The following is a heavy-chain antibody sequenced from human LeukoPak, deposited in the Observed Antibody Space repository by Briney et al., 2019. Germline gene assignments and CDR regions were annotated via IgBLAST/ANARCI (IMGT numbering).Heavy chain of an antibody. D-gene: IGHD6-13*01. Sequence: GESLKISCKDSGSSFTTYWIGWVRQMPGKGLEWMGIIYPGDSDTRYSPSFQGQVTISADKSISTAYLQWSSLKASDTAMYYCARQPPSSIAAAGPYFDYWGQGTLVTVSS. V-gene: IGHV5-51*01. J-gene: IGHJ4*02. CDR3: ARQPPSSIAAAGPYFDY. CDR2: IYPGDSDT. CDR1: GSSFTTYW.